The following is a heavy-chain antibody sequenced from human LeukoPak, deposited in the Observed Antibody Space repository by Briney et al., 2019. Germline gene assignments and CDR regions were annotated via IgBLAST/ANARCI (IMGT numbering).Heavy chain of an antibody. CDR3: AVAGTNPNY. Sequence: GGSLRLSCAASGFTFSSFWMHWVRQAPGKGLVWVSRINSDGSSRSYADSVQGRFTISRDNAENTLYLQMNSLRVEDTAVYYCAVAGTNPNYWGQGTLVTVSS. CDR2: INSDGSSR. CDR1: GFTFSSFW. J-gene: IGHJ4*02. D-gene: IGHD6-19*01. V-gene: IGHV3-74*01.